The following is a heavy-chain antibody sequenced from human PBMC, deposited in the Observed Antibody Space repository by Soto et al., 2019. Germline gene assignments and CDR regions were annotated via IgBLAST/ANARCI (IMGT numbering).Heavy chain of an antibody. CDR3: ATGYCSSTSCYRTAFDI. J-gene: IGHJ3*02. D-gene: IGHD2-2*01. CDR2: FDPEDGET. CDR1: GYTLTELS. V-gene: IGHV1-24*01. Sequence: ASVKVSCKVSGYTLTELSMHWVRQAPGKGLEWMGGFDPEDGETIYAQKFQGRVTMTEDTSTDTAYMELSSLRSEDTAVYYCATGYCSSTSCYRTAFDIWGQGTMVTVSS.